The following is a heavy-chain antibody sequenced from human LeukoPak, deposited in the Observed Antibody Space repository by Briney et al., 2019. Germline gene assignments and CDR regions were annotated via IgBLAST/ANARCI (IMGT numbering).Heavy chain of an antibody. CDR2: TSDSGNT. V-gene: IGHV3-23*01. Sequence: GGSLRLSCAASGFTLSSYAMSWVRQAPGKGLEWVSATSDSGNTYHADSVKGRFTISRDSSKNTLFLQMNRLRPEDAAVYYCAKAPVTTCRGAYCYPFDYWGQGTLVTVSS. D-gene: IGHD2-21*01. J-gene: IGHJ4*02. CDR1: GFTLSSYA. CDR3: AKAPVTTCRGAYCYPFDY.